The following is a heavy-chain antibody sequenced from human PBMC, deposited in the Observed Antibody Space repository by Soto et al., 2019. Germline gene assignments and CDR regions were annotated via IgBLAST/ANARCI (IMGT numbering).Heavy chain of an antibody. Sequence: EVQLVESGGGLVQPGGSLRLSCAASGFTFSSYWMSWVRQAPGKGLEWVANIKQDGSEKYYVDSVKGRSTISRDNAKNSLYLQMNSLRAEDTAVYYCARDRSGGSWDAFDIWGQGTMVTVSS. CDR1: GFTFSSYW. CDR2: IKQDGSEK. V-gene: IGHV3-7*03. D-gene: IGHD2-15*01. J-gene: IGHJ3*02. CDR3: ARDRSGGSWDAFDI.